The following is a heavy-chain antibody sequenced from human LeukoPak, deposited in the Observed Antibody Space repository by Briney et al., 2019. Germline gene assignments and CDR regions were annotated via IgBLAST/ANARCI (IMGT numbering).Heavy chain of an antibody. CDR3: ARGFPQGPYTFDY. D-gene: IGHD5-18*01. V-gene: IGHV4-39*01. Sequence: SETLSLTCTVSGGSISSSSYYWGWIRQPPGKGLEWIGSIYYSGSTYYNPSLKSRVTISVDTSKNQFSLKLSSVTAADTAVYYCARGFPQGPYTFDYWGQGTLVTVSS. CDR2: IYYSGST. CDR1: GGSISSSSYY. J-gene: IGHJ4*02.